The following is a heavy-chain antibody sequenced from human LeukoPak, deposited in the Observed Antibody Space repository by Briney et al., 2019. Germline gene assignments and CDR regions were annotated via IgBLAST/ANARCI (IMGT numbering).Heavy chain of an antibody. CDR2: LYIGGNT. CDR1: GFIFSSDA. Sequence: GGSLRLSCAASGFIFSSDAMNWVRQAPGKGLEWVSALYIGGNTYYADSVRGRFTISRDNSKNTLYLQMNSLRAEDTAIYYCTTTAGYNYGQYWGQGTLVTVSS. CDR3: TTTAGYNYGQY. V-gene: IGHV3-23*05. J-gene: IGHJ4*02. D-gene: IGHD5-18*01.